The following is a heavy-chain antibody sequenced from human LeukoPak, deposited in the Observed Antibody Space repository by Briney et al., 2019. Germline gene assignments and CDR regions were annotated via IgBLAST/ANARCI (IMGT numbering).Heavy chain of an antibody. Sequence: PSETLSLTCTVSGYSISSGYYWGWIRQPPGKGLEWIGSIYHSGITYYNPSLKSRVTISVDTSKNQFSLKLSSVTAADTAVYYCARFPSYFTMVRGVISAIDYWGQGTLVTVSS. CDR3: ARFPSYFTMVRGVISAIDY. CDR2: IYHSGIT. J-gene: IGHJ4*02. D-gene: IGHD3-10*01. CDR1: GYSISSGYY. V-gene: IGHV4-38-2*02.